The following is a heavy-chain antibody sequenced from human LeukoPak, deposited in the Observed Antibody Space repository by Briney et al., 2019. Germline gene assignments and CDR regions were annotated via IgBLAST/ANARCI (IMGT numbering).Heavy chain of an antibody. V-gene: IGHV3-30*04. J-gene: IGHJ6*02. CDR3: ARNREDTGYYFGKDV. CDR1: GFTFSNCA. Sequence: GGSLRLSCVASGFTFSNCAMHWVRQAPGKGLGWVAVISDDGSDKKYADSVKGRFTISRDNSKNTVYLQMNSLRAEDTAVYYCARNREDTGYYFGKDVWGQGTTVTVSS. CDR2: ISDDGSDK. D-gene: IGHD2-8*02.